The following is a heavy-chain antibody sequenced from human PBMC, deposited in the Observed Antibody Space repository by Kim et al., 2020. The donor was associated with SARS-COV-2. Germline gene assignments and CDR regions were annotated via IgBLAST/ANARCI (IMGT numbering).Heavy chain of an antibody. Sequence: SETLSLTCSVSGGSVSRISNYWGWIRQPPGKGLEWIGSVYFDGSTYYNPSLKSRVTISVDTSKNQFSLNLSSVTAADTAVYYCARRRNSGYDFDYWGQGTLVTVSS. J-gene: IGHJ4*02. D-gene: IGHD5-12*01. CDR2: VYFDGST. V-gene: IGHV4-39*01. CDR1: GGSVSRISNY. CDR3: ARRRNSGYDFDY.